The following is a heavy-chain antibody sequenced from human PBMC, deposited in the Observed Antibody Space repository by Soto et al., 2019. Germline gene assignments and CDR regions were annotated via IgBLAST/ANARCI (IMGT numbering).Heavy chain of an antibody. Sequence: ASVKVSCKASGYTFTSYYMHWVRQAPGQGLEWMGIINPSGGSTSYAQKLQGRVTMTTDTSTSTAYMELRSLRSDDTAVYYCARDYYCISTSCPKFDYWGQGTLVTVSS. CDR1: GYTFTSYY. CDR3: ARDYYCISTSCPKFDY. V-gene: IGHV1-46*01. CDR2: INPSGGST. J-gene: IGHJ4*02. D-gene: IGHD2-2*01.